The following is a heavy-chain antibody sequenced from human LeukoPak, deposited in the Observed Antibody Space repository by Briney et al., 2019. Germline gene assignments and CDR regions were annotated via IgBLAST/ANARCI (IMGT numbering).Heavy chain of an antibody. V-gene: IGHV3-23*01. Sequence: HPGGSLRLSCAASGFTFSSYAMSWVRQAPGKGLEWVSCISGSGGSIYYADSVKGRFTISRDNSKNTLYLQMNSLRAEDTAIYYCAKEAVAAAGPFDHWGQGTLVTVPS. CDR1: GFTFSSYA. J-gene: IGHJ4*02. CDR3: AKEAVAAAGPFDH. D-gene: IGHD6-13*01. CDR2: ISGSGGSI.